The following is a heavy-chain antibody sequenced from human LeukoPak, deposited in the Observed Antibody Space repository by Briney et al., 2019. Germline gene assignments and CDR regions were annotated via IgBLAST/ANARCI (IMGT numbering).Heavy chain of an antibody. CDR3: ARRGRRDGYNFGY. CDR2: INHSGST. V-gene: IGHV4-34*01. J-gene: IGHJ4*02. Sequence: SETLSLTCAVYGGSFSGYYWSWIRQPPGKGLEWIGEINHSGSTNYNPSLKSRVTISVDTSKNQFSLKRSSVTAADTAVYYCARRGRRDGYNFGYWGQGTLVTVSS. D-gene: IGHD5-24*01. CDR1: GGSFSGYY.